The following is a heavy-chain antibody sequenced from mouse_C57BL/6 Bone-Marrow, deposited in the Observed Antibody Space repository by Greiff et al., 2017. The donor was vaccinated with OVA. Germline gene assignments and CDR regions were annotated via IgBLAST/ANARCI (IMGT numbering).Heavy chain of an antibody. J-gene: IGHJ1*03. D-gene: IGHD1-1*01. CDR1: GFSLTSYA. Sequence: VKLMESGPGLVAPSQSLSITCTVSGFSLTSYAISWVRQPPGKGLEWLGVIWTGGGSNYNSALKSRLSISKDNSTSQVFLKMNSLHTEDTARYYCATKRITTVVDWYFDVWGTGTTVTVSS. CDR2: IWTGGGS. V-gene: IGHV2-9-1*01. CDR3: ATKRITTVVDWYFDV.